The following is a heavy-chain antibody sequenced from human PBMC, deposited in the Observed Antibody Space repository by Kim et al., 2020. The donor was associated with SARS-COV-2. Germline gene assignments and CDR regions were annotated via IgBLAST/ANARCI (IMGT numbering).Heavy chain of an antibody. D-gene: IGHD6-6*01. J-gene: IGHJ4*02. CDR3: AKDFQYSSSQ. CDR2: ST. Sequence: STYYADSVKGRFTISRDNSKNTLYLQMNSLRAEDTAVYYCAKDFQYSSSQWGQGTLVTVSS. V-gene: IGHV3-23*01.